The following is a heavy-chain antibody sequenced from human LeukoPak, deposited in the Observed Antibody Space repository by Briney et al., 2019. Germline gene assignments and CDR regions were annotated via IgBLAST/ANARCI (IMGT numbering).Heavy chain of an antibody. CDR3: TRGSLSGSSRDY. J-gene: IGHJ4*02. CDR1: GYTFSGYD. CDR2: MNPYTGDT. V-gene: IGHV1-8*01. Sequence: ASVKVSCKASGYTFSGYDINWARQATGQGLEWIGWMNPYTGDTGYEQKFQGRVTMTRNASVDTAYVELSGLRSEDTAVYYCTRGSLSGSSRDYWGQGTLVTVSS. D-gene: IGHD1-26*01.